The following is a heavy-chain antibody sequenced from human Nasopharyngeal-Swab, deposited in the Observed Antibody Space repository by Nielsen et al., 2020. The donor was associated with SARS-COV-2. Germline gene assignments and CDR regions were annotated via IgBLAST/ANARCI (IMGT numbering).Heavy chain of an antibody. CDR2: ISSSSSTI. D-gene: IGHD3-10*01. CDR3: ATDYYGSGSYYNLYYYYGMDV. J-gene: IGHJ6*02. Sequence: GESLKISCAASGFTFSSYSMNWVRQAPGKGLEWVSYISSSSSTIYYADSVKGRFTISRDNAKNSLYQQMNSLRDEDTAVYYCATDYYGSGSYYNLYYYYGMDVWGQGTTVTVSS. CDR1: GFTFSSYS. V-gene: IGHV3-48*02.